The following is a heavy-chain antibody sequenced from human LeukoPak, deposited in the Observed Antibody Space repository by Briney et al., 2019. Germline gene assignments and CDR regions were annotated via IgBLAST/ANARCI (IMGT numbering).Heavy chain of an antibody. D-gene: IGHD4-17*01. CDR3: AKDRDDYGDDC. Sequence: GGSLRLSCAASGFTFDDFGMHWVRQAPGKGLEWVALIRSDGTNKYYVDSVKGRFTISRDNSKNTLYLQMTSLRVEDTAVYYRAKDRDDYGDDCWGQGILVTVST. CDR1: GFTFDDFG. V-gene: IGHV3-30*02. J-gene: IGHJ4*02. CDR2: IRSDGTNK.